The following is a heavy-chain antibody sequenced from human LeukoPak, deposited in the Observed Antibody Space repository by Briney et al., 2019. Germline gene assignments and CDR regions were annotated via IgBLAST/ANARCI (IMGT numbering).Heavy chain of an antibody. J-gene: IGHJ4*02. CDR3: AKDGTSTSERQFDY. V-gene: IGHV3-23*01. CDR2: ISGSGGST. D-gene: IGHD2-2*01. CDR1: GFTFSSYA. Sequence: TGGSLRLSCAASGFTFSSYAMSWVRQAPGKGLEWVSAISGSGGSTYYADSVKGRFTISRDNSKNTLYLQMNSLRAEDTAVYYCAKDGTSTSERQFDYWGQGTLVTVSS.